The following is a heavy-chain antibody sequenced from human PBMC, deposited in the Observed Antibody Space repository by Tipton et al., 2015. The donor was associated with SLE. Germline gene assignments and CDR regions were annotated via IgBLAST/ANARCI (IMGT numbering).Heavy chain of an antibody. CDR3: ASGKLSYGGGEN. Sequence: LRLSCISSGGSISGNYWSWIRQPPGKRLEWIGYIAQIGSAKYNPSLQSQSTISVGKSTAQFSLKLTSMTAADSAIYYGASGKLSYGGGENWGQGTVDTVAS. J-gene: IGHJ4*02. D-gene: IGHD3-10*01. CDR1: GGSISGNY. CDR2: IAQIGSA. V-gene: IGHV4-4*09.